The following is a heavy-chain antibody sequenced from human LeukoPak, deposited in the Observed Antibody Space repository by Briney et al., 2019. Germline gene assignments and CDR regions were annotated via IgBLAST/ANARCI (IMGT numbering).Heavy chain of an antibody. D-gene: IGHD2/OR15-2a*01. V-gene: IGHV1-2*02. CDR2: INPNSGGT. J-gene: IGHJ3*02. Sequence: GASVKVSCKASGYTFTGYYMHLVRQAPGQGLEWMGWINPNSGGTNYAQKFQGRVTMTRDTSISTAYMELSRLSSDDTAVYYCARDLYFLKAAPAGDAFDIWGQGTMVTVSS. CDR3: ARDLYFLKAAPAGDAFDI. CDR1: GYTFTGYY.